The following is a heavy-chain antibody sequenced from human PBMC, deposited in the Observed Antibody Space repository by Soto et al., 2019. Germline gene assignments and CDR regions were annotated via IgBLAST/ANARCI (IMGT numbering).Heavy chain of an antibody. J-gene: IGHJ5*02. V-gene: IGHV3-30-3*01. CDR2: ISDDGTTK. D-gene: IGHD4-17*01. Sequence: GGSLRPSCAASGFIFSRYFMHWVRQAPGKGLEWVALISDDGTTKYYADSVTGRFTISRDNSKNTLYLQMNSLSADDTAVYYCTRADLTVTLSVFDPWGQGTLVTVSS. CDR1: GFIFSRYF. CDR3: TRADLTVTLSVFDP.